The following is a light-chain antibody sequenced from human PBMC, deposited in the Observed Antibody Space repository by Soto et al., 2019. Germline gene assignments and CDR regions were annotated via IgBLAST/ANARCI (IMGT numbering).Light chain of an antibody. CDR2: DAS. J-gene: IGKJ1*01. CDR1: QSISSW. CDR3: QQYNNFWT. V-gene: IGKV1-5*01. Sequence: DIQMTQSPSALSASVGDRVTITCRASQSISSWLAWYQRKPGKAPRLLIYDASYLERGVPSRFSGSGSGTEFTLTISDLQPDDLATYYCQQYNNFWTFGPGTKVEI.